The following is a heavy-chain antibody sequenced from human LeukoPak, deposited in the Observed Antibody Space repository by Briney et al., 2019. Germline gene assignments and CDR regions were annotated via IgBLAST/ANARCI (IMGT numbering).Heavy chain of an antibody. D-gene: IGHD3-10*01. J-gene: IGHJ4*02. CDR3: TRDADPIELKDY. V-gene: IGHV3-21*06. Sequence: PGGSLRLSCAASGFTFSSYTMNWVRQAPGKELEWVSSITGSSYDIYYADSVRGRFTISRDNAKNSLFLQMNSLRAEDTALYYCTRDADPIELKDYWGQGTLVTVSS. CDR2: ITGSSYDI. CDR1: GFTFSSYT.